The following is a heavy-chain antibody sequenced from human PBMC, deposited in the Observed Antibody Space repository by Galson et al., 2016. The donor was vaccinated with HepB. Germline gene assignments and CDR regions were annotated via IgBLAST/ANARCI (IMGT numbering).Heavy chain of an antibody. D-gene: IGHD6-25*01. CDR2: TYYRSKWYN. J-gene: IGHJ1*01. CDR3: AGEGASGYALAS. Sequence: CAISGDSVASNSAAWNWIRQSPSRGLEWLGRTYYRSKWYNDYAESVKSRITINPDTSKNQFSLQLHSVTPDDTAFYYCAGEGASGYALASWVPGPLVPVSS. V-gene: IGHV6-1*01. CDR1: GDSVASNSAA.